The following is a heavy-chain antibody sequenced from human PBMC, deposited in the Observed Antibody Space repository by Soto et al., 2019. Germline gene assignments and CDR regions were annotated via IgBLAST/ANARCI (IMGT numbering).Heavy chain of an antibody. V-gene: IGHV2-5*02. D-gene: IGHD3-10*01. Sequence: QITLKESGPTLVKPTQTLTLTCTFSGFSLTTSGVGVGWFRQPPGKALPWLALIYLDDDKRYSPSLKSRLTTTRDTYKHQVVLTMTNMDPVDTATYYCLCRAEPSRGGYYFDYWGQGTLVTVSS. CDR3: LCRAEPSRGGYYFDY. J-gene: IGHJ4*02. CDR2: IYLDDDK. CDR1: GFSLTTSGVG.